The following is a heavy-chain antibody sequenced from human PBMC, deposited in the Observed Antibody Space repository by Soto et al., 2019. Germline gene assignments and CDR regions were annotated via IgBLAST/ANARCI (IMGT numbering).Heavy chain of an antibody. J-gene: IGHJ4*02. Sequence: QVRLVESGGGVVQPGRSLRLSCAASGFTFSSYTVHWVRQAPGKGLGWVAVISHDGNNKYYADSVKGRFTISRDNSKNILSLQMNNLRPEDTAVYYCAKNPGRPLWRFCDYWGQGTLVTVSS. V-gene: IGHV3-30-3*02. CDR2: ISHDGNNK. CDR1: GFTFSSYT. CDR3: AKNPGRPLWRFCDY. D-gene: IGHD2-21*01.